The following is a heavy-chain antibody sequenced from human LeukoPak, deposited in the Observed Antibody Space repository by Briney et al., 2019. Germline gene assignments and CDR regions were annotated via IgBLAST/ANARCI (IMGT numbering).Heavy chain of an antibody. V-gene: IGHV3-23*01. J-gene: IGHJ4*02. CDR1: GFTFSNYA. Sequence: GGSLRLSCAASGFTFSNYAMSWVRQAPGKGLEWVSAISGSGGSTYYADSVKGRFIISRDTSKNTLYLQMNSLRAEDTAMYYCVREDLGVDYWGQGTLVTVSS. D-gene: IGHD1-26*01. CDR3: VREDLGVDY. CDR2: ISGSGGST.